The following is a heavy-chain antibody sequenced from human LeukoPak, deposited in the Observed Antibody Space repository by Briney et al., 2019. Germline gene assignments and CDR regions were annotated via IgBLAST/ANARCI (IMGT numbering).Heavy chain of an antibody. CDR1: GYTFTSYD. Sequence: ASVKVSCKASGYTFTSYDINWVRQAPGQGPEWMGVISPSGASTTYAQTFQGRVTLTRDMSTSTDYLELSSLRSDDTAVYYCARDAVRTYYCTNGVCYRRSAYYYYYMDVWGKGTTVTVSS. J-gene: IGHJ6*03. CDR2: ISPSGAST. D-gene: IGHD2-8*01. CDR3: ARDAVRTYYCTNGVCYRRSAYYYYYMDV. V-gene: IGHV1-46*01.